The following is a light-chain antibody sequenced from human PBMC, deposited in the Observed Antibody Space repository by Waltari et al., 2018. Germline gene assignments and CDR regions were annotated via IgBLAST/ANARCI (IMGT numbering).Light chain of an antibody. CDR1: STNIGAGFR. J-gene: IGLJ1*01. V-gene: IGLV1-40*01. Sequence: QSVLTQPPSVSGAPGQRITISCTGTSTNIGAGFRVHWYRQFPGTAPKVVIDDNTDRPSGIPDRFSGSKSGTSASLVISGLQAEDEAEYYCQSYDTSDVYVFGSGTQVTVL. CDR2: DNT. CDR3: QSYDTSDVYV.